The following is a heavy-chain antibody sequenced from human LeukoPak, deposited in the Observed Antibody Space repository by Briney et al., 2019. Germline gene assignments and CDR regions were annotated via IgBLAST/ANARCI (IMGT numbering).Heavy chain of an antibody. CDR3: AKNPGYCSSTSCPLGWFDP. CDR1: GFTFSSYA. Sequence: PGGSLRLSCAASGFTFSSYAMSWARQAPGKGLEWVSAISGSGGSTYYADSVKGRFTISRGNSKNTLYLQMNSLRAEDTAVYYCAKNPGYCSSTSCPLGWFDPWGQGTLVTVSS. CDR2: ISGSGGST. J-gene: IGHJ5*02. D-gene: IGHD2-2*01. V-gene: IGHV3-23*01.